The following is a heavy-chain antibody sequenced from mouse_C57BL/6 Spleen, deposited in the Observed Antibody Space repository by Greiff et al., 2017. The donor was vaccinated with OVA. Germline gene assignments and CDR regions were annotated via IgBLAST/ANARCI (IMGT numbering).Heavy chain of an antibody. D-gene: IGHD2-1*01. CDR1: GFTFSSYT. V-gene: IGHV5-9*01. J-gene: IGHJ4*01. CDR3: ARQGGNYLYDAMDY. Sequence: DVMLVESGGGLVKPGGSLKLSCAASGFTFSSYTMSWVRQTPEQRLEWVATISGGGGNTYYPDSVKGRFTISRDNAKNTLYLKMSSLRSEDTAFDYGARQGGNYLYDAMDYWGQGTSVTVSS. CDR2: ISGGGGNT.